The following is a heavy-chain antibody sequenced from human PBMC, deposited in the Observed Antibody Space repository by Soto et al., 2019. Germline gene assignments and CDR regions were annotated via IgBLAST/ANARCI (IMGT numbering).Heavy chain of an antibody. CDR1: GFTFSSYW. J-gene: IGHJ6*02. D-gene: IGHD3-3*01. CDR3: ARGSREGSLYYDFWSGYSESFGMDV. CDR2: IKQDGSEK. Sequence: GGSLRLSCAASGFTFSSYWMSWVRQAPGKGLEWVANIKQDGSEKYYVDSVKGRFTISRDNAKNSLYLQMNSLRAEDTAVYYCARGSREGSLYYDFWSGYSESFGMDVWGQGTTVTISS. V-gene: IGHV3-7*01.